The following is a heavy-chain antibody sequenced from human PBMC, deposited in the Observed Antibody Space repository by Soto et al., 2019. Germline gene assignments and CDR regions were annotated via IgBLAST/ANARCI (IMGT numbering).Heavy chain of an antibody. CDR2: IRWNSGSI. CDR1: GFTFGVYA. D-gene: IGHD6-19*01. CDR3: AKDMWGGVVAGTVDY. J-gene: IGHJ4*02. V-gene: IGHV3-9*01. Sequence: EVQLVESGGSLVQPGRSLRLSCAASGFTFGVYAMHWVRQAPGKGLEWVSGIRWNSGSIAYADSVKGRFTISRDNAKNVRDLLMNNLRAEETALYYCAKDMWGGVVAGTVDYWGPGTLVTVSS.